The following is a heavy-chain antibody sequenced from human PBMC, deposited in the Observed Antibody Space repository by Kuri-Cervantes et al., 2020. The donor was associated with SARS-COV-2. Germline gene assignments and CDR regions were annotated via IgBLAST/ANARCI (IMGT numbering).Heavy chain of an antibody. CDR2: IYYSGST. CDR3: AREGYCSGGSCFDY. CDR1: GGSFSSYY. V-gene: IGHV4-59*01. J-gene: IGHJ4*02. D-gene: IGHD2-15*01. Sequence: GSLRLSCAVYGGSFSSYYWSWIRQPPGKGLEWIGYIYYSGSTNYNPSLKSRVTISVDTSKNQFSLKLSSVTAADTAVYYCAREGYCSGGSCFDYWGQGTLVTVSS.